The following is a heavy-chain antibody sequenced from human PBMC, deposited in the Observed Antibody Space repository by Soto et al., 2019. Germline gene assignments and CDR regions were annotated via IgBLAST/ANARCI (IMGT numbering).Heavy chain of an antibody. D-gene: IGHD5-18*01. CDR2: AYYRANWFH. V-gene: IGHV6-1*01. J-gene: IGHJ4*02. Sequence: SQTLSLTSAISGDTVSRDRTGWNWIRQSPSRSREWLGRAYYRANWFHDYPLSVKSRLTITPDTSKNQFSLHLNSMTPEDTAVYYCARDPQVRSRQSYGRYFDSWGQGTLVTVSS. CDR3: ARDPQVRSRQSYGRYFDS. CDR1: GDTVSRDRTG.